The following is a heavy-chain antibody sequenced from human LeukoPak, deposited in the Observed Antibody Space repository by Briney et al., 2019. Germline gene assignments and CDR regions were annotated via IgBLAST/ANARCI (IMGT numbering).Heavy chain of an antibody. D-gene: IGHD2-15*01. CDR2: VNPNSGHT. Sequence: ASVEVSCKASGYTFTSYDINWVRQATGQGLEWMGWVNPNSGHTGYAQKFQGRVTTTRNTSISTAYMELSSLTSEDTAVYYCARGAPGSYCSGGSCPYFDYWGQGTLVSVSS. CDR1: GYTFTSYD. CDR3: ARGAPGSYCSGGSCPYFDY. J-gene: IGHJ4*02. V-gene: IGHV1-8*01.